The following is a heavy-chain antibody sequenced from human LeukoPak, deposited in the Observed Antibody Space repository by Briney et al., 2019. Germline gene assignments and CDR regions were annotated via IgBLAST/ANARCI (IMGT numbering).Heavy chain of an antibody. CDR1: GGTFSSYA. CDR3: ARGLIDIIVVPAASPYYYYYGMDV. Sequence: SVTVSCKASGGTFSSYAISWVRQAPGQGLERMGRIIPILGRANYAQKFQGRVTITADKSTSTAYMELSSLRSEDTAVYYCARGLIDIIVVPAASPYYYYYGMDVWGQGTTVTVSS. J-gene: IGHJ6*02. D-gene: IGHD2-2*01. V-gene: IGHV1-69*04. CDR2: IIPILGRA.